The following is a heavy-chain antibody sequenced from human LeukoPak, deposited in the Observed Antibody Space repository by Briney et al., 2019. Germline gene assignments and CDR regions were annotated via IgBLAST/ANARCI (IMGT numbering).Heavy chain of an antibody. V-gene: IGHV4-61*02. Sequence: PSETLSPTCTVSGGSISTSNYYWSWIRQPAGKGLEWIGRIYTSGSTNYNPSLKGRVTMSVDTSKNQFSLKLSSVTAADTAVYYCARDRYYYDSTGYSIFDYWGQGTLVTVSS. CDR2: IYTSGST. CDR3: ARDRYYYDSTGYSIFDY. CDR1: GGSISTSNYY. D-gene: IGHD3-22*01. J-gene: IGHJ4*02.